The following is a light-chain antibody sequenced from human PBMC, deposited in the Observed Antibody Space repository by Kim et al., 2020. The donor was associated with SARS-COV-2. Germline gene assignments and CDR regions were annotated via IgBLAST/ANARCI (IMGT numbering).Light chain of an antibody. V-gene: IGKV3-15*01. CDR3: QQYNNWFPYT. J-gene: IGKJ2*01. CDR2: AAS. CDR1: QSMGTT. Sequence: SPRRQAVLSCTPSQSMGTTLALYHQRPGQAPRLLIYAASTRATGVPARISGSASGSDFTLTISTLQSGDFGIYYCQQYNNWFPYTFGQGTELEIK.